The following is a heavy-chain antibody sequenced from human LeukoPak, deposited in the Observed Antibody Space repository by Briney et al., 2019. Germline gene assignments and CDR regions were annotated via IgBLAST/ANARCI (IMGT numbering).Heavy chain of an antibody. D-gene: IGHD2/OR15-2a*01. CDR2: INQEASRT. J-gene: IGHJ4*02. CDR3: AKYLSRAFDS. V-gene: IGHV3-7*01. Sequence: GGSLRLSCAASGFTFRSYWMSWVRQAPGKGLEWLGHINQEASRTDHADSVKGRFTISRDNSRNLLYLHMSSLRAEDTAVYYCAKYLSRAFDSWGQGTLVTVSS. CDR1: GFTFRSYW.